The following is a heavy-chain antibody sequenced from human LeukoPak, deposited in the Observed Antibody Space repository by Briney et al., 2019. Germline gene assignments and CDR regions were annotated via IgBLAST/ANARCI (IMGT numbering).Heavy chain of an antibody. D-gene: IGHD3-22*01. CDR3: AKEREVRYPYYYDSSGYPYFDY. V-gene: IGHV3-23*01. J-gene: IGHJ4*02. Sequence: PGGSLRLSCAASGFTVSSNYMSWVRQAPGKGLEWVSAISGSGGSTYYADSVKGRFTISRDNSKNTLYLQMNSLRAEDTAVYYCAKEREVRYPYYYDSSGYPYFDYWGQGTLVTVSS. CDR1: GFTVSSNY. CDR2: ISGSGGST.